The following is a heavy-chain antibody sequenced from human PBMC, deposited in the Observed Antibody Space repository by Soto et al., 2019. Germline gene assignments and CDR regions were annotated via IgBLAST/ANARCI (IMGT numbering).Heavy chain of an antibody. CDR1: GGSFSGYY. Sequence: ASETLSLTCAVYGGSFSGYYWSWIRQPPGKGLEWIGEINHSGSTNYNPSLKSRVTISVDTSKNQFSLKLSSVTAADTAVYYCARAKFESTGWHQFDIWGQGTLVTVSS. CDR2: INHSGST. CDR3: ARAKFESTGWHQFDI. D-gene: IGHD7-27*01. J-gene: IGHJ4*02. V-gene: IGHV4-34*01.